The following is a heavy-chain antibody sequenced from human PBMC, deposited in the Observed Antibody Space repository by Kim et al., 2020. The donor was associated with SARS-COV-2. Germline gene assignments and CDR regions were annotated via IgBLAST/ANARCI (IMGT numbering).Heavy chain of an antibody. Sequence: SETLSLTCTVSGGSISSYYWSWIRQPPGKGLEWIGYIYYSGSTNYNPSLKSRVTISVDTSKNQFSLKLSSVTAADTAVYYCASGWGHDYGDPGVHYYYGMDVWGQGTTVTVSS. V-gene: IGHV4-59*13. D-gene: IGHD4-17*01. CDR3: ASGWGHDYGDPGVHYYYGMDV. J-gene: IGHJ6*02. CDR2: IYYSGST. CDR1: GGSISSYY.